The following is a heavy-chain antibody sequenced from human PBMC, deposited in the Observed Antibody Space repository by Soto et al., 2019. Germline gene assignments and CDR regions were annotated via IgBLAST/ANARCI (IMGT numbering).Heavy chain of an antibody. D-gene: IGHD3-22*01. V-gene: IGHV3-30-3*01. Sequence: QVQLVESGGGVVQPGRSLRLSCAASGFTFSSYAMHWVRQAPGKGLEWVAVISYDGSNKYYADSVKGRFTISRDNSKNTLYVQMNSLRAEDTAVYYCARDLLGDSSGYATGTLDYWGQGTLVTVSS. CDR2: ISYDGSNK. J-gene: IGHJ4*02. CDR1: GFTFSSYA. CDR3: ARDLLGDSSGYATGTLDY.